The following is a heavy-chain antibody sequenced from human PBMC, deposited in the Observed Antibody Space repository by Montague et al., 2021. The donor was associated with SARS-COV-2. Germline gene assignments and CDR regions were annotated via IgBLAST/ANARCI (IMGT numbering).Heavy chain of an antibody. J-gene: IGHJ4*02. CDR2: ISYSGTT. Sequence: SETLSLTCTVSGGSISSTTYRWGWIRQPPGKGLEWIGFISYSGTTFYNPSLKSRISMSVDTPKSQFSLNLTSMTAADTAVYYCARHYGSSLDSWGQGILVAVSS. CDR1: GGSISSTTYR. CDR3: ARHYGSSLDS. V-gene: IGHV4-39*01. D-gene: IGHD4-17*01.